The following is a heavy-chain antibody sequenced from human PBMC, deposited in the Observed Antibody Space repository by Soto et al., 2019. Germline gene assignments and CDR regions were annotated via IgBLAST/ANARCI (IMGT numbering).Heavy chain of an antibody. D-gene: IGHD6-19*01. CDR2: IYYTGST. CDR3: ARGFRSGWYGDYFDS. J-gene: IGHJ4*02. CDR1: GGSISSFY. V-gene: IGHV4-59*01. Sequence: QVQLRESGPGLVKPSETLSLTCTVSGGSISSFYWSWIRQSPGRGLEWIGYIYYTGSTHLNPSLKSRVTISVDTSENQFSLRLSSVTAADTAVYFCARGFRSGWYGDYFDSWGQGTLVTVSS.